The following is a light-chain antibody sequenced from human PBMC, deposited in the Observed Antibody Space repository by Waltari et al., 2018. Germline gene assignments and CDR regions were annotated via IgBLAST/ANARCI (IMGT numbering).Light chain of an antibody. V-gene: IGLV3-21*02. CDR2: DDS. J-gene: IGLJ2*01. CDR1: NIGRKT. CDR3: QVWDSSSEHVV. Sequence: VLTQPPSVSVAPGQTARITCGVNNIGRKTVHWYQQKPGPAPVLVVYDDSDRPSGIPERFSGSNSGNTATLTISRVEAGDEADYYCQVWDSSSEHVVFGGGTKLTVL.